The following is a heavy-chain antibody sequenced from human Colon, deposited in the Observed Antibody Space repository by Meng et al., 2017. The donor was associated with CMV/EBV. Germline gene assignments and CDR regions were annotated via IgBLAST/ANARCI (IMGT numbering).Heavy chain of an antibody. CDR2: ITGSGDGT. V-gene: IGHV3-23*01. J-gene: IGHJ4*02. Sequence: QAPGKGLEWVSTITGSGDGTSYADSVKGRFTISRDTSRNTLSLQMNSLRADDTAIYYCAKGRGLGASASNYWGQGTLVTVSS. CDR3: AKGRGLGASASNY. D-gene: IGHD1-26*01.